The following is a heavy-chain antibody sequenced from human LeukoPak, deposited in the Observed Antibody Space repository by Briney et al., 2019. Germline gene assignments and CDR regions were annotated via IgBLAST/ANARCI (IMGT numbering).Heavy chain of an antibody. CDR3: ARYYYDSSGYYYFDS. D-gene: IGHD3-22*01. CDR1: GFTFSSYA. J-gene: IGHJ4*02. Sequence: GGSLRLSCAASGFTFSSYAMHWVRQAPGKGLEWVAVISYDGSNKYYADSVKGRFTISRDNSKNTLYLQMNSLRTEDTAVYSCARYYYDSSGYYYFDSWGQGTLVTVSS. CDR2: ISYDGSNK. V-gene: IGHV3-30*04.